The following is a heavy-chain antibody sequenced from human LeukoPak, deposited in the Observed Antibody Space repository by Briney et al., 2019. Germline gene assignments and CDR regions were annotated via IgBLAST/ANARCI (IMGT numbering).Heavy chain of an antibody. CDR2: INWNGGST. CDR3: ARAGSTIVEYYFDY. D-gene: IGHD3-22*01. Sequence: PGGSLRLSCAASGFTFDDYGMSWVRQAPGKGLEWVSGINWNGGSTGYADSVKGRFTISRDNAKNSLYLQMNSLRAEDTALYYCARAGSTIVEYYFDYSGQGTLVTVSS. J-gene: IGHJ4*02. CDR1: GFTFDDYG. V-gene: IGHV3-20*04.